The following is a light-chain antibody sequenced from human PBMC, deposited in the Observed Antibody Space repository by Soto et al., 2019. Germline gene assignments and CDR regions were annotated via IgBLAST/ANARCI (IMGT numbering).Light chain of an antibody. CDR1: QSISNR. CDR2: KAS. V-gene: IGKV1-5*03. J-gene: IGKJ1*01. Sequence: DIQMTQFPSTLSASVGDRVTITCRASQSISNRLDWFQQKSGEAPRILIHKASNLESGVPSRFSGSGSGTELTLTISSLQPYDFVTYYCQQYYSYSWTFGQATRVGIK. CDR3: QQYYSYSWT.